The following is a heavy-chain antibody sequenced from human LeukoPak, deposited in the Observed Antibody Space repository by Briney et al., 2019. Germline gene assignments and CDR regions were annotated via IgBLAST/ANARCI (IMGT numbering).Heavy chain of an antibody. CDR2: ISYDGSNK. CDR3: AKDRGPYYYDSSGYYEGNFDY. D-gene: IGHD3-22*01. CDR1: GFTFSSYG. V-gene: IGHV3-30*18. J-gene: IGHJ4*02. Sequence: AGGSLRLSCAASGFTFSSYGMHWVRQAPGKGLEWVAVISYDGSNKYYADSVKGRFTISRDNSKNTLYLQMNSLRAEDTAVYYCAKDRGPYYYDSSGYYEGNFDYWGQGTLVTVSS.